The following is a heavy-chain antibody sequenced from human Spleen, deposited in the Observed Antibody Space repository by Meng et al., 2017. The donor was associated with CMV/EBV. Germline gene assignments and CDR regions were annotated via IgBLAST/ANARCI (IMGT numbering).Heavy chain of an antibody. J-gene: IGHJ4*02. D-gene: IGHD3-22*01. CDR3: ARLAYYYDTSGHYRDY. CDR1: SINSSDYY. V-gene: IGHV4-31*02. CDR2: IYYSGST. Sequence: SINSSDYYWSWSRQHPGKGLEWIGYIYYSGSTYYNPSLKSRVTMSVDTSQNQFSLKLSSVTAADTAVYYCARLAYYYDTSGHYRDYWGQG.